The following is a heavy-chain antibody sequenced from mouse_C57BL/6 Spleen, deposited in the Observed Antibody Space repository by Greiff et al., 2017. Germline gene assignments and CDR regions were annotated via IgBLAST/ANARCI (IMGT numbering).Heavy chain of an antibody. V-gene: IGHV3-6*01. J-gene: IGHJ1*03. CDR1: GYSITSGYY. CDR2: ISYDGSN. Sequence: DVKLVESGPGLVKPSQSLSLTCSVTGYSITSGYYWNWIRQFPGNKLEWMGYISYDGSNNYNPSLKNRISIPRDTSKNQFFLKLNSVTTEDTATYYCARDYDYGRGYFDVWGTGTTVTVSS. CDR3: ARDYDYGRGYFDV. D-gene: IGHD2-4*01.